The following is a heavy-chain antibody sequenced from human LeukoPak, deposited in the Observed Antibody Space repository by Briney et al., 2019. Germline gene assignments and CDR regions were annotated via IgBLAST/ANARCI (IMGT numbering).Heavy chain of an antibody. J-gene: IGHJ4*02. CDR3: AKGLDLYYYDSSGYYSHFDY. D-gene: IGHD3-22*01. CDR1: GFTFSSYS. Sequence: GGSLRLSCAASGFTFSSYSMNWVRQAPGKGLEWVSSISSSSTNIYYADSVKGRFTISRDNAKNSLYLQMNSLRVEDTAVYYCAKGLDLYYYDSSGYYSHFDYWGQGTLVTVSS. V-gene: IGHV3-21*01. CDR2: ISSSSTNI.